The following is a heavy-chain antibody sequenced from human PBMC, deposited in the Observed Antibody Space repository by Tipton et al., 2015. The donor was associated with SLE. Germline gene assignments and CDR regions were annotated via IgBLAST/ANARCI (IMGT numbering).Heavy chain of an antibody. J-gene: IGHJ4*02. V-gene: IGHV4-34*11. CDR1: GGSFSGYY. D-gene: IGHD6-19*01. CDR2: IYYSGST. CDR3: ARDRGGSVAGPDY. Sequence: TLSLTCAVYGGSFSGYYWSWIRQPPGKGLEWIGYIYYSGSTNYNPSLKSRVTISVDTSKNQFSLKLSSVTAADTAVYYCARDRGGSVAGPDYWGQGTLVTVSS.